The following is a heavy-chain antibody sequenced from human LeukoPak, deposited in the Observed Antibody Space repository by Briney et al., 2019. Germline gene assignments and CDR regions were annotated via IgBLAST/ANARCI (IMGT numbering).Heavy chain of an antibody. Sequence: GGSLRLSCAASGFTFSSYWMSWVRQAPGKGLEWVANIKQDGSEKYYVDSVKGRFTISRDNAKNSLYLQMNSLRAEDTAAYYCARVHGSSWYGYYYYMDVWGKGTTVAVSS. V-gene: IGHV3-7*01. CDR3: ARVHGSSWYGYYYYMDV. CDR1: GFTFSSYW. CDR2: IKQDGSEK. D-gene: IGHD6-13*01. J-gene: IGHJ6*03.